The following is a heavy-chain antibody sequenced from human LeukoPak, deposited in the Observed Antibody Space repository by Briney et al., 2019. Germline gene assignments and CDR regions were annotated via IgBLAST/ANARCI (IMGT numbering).Heavy chain of an antibody. CDR1: RASISSGSYY. V-gene: IGHV4-61*01. Sequence: KPSETLSLTCTVSRASISSGSYYWNWIRQSPGKGLEWIGFIHYSGSTNYNPSLKSRLTISVDTSKNQFSLKLNSATAADTAVYFCARGSSTFFESGSSHPNDAFDVWGQGSMVIVSS. CDR2: IHYSGST. D-gene: IGHD2-15*01. J-gene: IGHJ3*01. CDR3: ARGSSTFFESGSSHPNDAFDV.